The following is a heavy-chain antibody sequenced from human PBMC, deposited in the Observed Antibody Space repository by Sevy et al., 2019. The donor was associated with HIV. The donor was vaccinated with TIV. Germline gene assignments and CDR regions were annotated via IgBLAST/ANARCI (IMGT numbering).Heavy chain of an antibody. D-gene: IGHD6-13*01. CDR3: ARIVAAAGKGSGFPDY. Sequence: ASVKVSCQASGYTFTSYDINWVRQATGQGLEWMGWMNRNSGNTGYAQKFQGRVTMTRNTSINTAYMELSSLRSEDTAVYYCARIVAAAGKGSGFPDYWGQGIPVTVSS. J-gene: IGHJ4*02. V-gene: IGHV1-8*01. CDR1: GYTFTSYD. CDR2: MNRNSGNT.